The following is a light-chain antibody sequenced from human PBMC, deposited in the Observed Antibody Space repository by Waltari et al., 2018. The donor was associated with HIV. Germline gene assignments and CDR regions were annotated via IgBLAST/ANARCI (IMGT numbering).Light chain of an antibody. CDR3: QQRGNWPVT. J-gene: IGKJ4*01. CDR2: AAS. CDR1: QSVSSS. V-gene: IGKV3-11*01. Sequence: EIVLTQSPATLSLSPGERATLSCRASQSVSSSLAWYQQKPGLAPRLLIYAASNRATGIPARFSGSGSGTEFTLTISSLEPEDFAVYYCQQRGNWPVTFGGGTKVEI.